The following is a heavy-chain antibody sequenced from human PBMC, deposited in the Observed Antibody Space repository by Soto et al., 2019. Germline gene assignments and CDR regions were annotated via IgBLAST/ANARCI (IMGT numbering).Heavy chain of an antibody. CDR2: INPSSGDS. V-gene: IGHV1-2*02. D-gene: IGHD3-16*01. CDR1: GYTFTGYY. CDR3: AREGGGAYGMDV. Sequence: QVHLVQSGAEVAKPGASVKVSCKPSGYTFTGYYIHWVRQAPGQGLEWMGWINPSSGDSKYAQKFQGRVTMTRDTSISTAYLDLRNLRSDDTSVYYCAREGGGAYGMDVWGQGTAVTVSS. J-gene: IGHJ6*02.